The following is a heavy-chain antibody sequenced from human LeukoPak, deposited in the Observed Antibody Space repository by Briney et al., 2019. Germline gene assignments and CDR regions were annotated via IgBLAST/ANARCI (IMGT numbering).Heavy chain of an antibody. Sequence: GGSLRLSCAASGFTFSSYEMNWVRQAPGKGLGWVSAISGSGGGTYYADSGKGRFTISRDNSKNTLYLQMNSLRAEDTAVYYCAKDVGYYPGDTFDIWGQGTMVTVSS. V-gene: IGHV3-23*01. D-gene: IGHD3-22*01. J-gene: IGHJ3*02. CDR1: GFTFSSYE. CDR3: AKDVGYYPGDTFDI. CDR2: ISGSGGGT.